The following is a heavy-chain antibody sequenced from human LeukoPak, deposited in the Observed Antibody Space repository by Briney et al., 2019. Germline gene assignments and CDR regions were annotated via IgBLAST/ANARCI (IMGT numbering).Heavy chain of an antibody. CDR2: IKEDGSEK. CDR1: GFTFKSYW. J-gene: IGHJ4*02. D-gene: IGHD1-26*01. CDR3: ARVGIVGATRVYFDY. Sequence: GGSLGLSCAASGFTFKSYWMNWVRQAPGKGLEWVAHIKEDGSEKYYVDSVKGRFTISRDNAKNSLYLQMNSLRADDTAVYYCARVGIVGATRVYFDYWGQGTLVTVSS. V-gene: IGHV3-7*05.